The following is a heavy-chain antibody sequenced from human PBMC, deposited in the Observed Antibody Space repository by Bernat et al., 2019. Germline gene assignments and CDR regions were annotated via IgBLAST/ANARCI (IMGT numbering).Heavy chain of an antibody. D-gene: IGHD3-3*01. CDR2: IIPILGIA. CDR3: ARGGYDFWSGYYYYYGMDV. CDR1: GGTFSSYA. V-gene: IGHV1-69*04. Sequence: QVQLVQSGAEVKKPGSSVKVSCKASGGTFSSYAISWVRQAPGQGLEWMGRIIPILGIANYAQKFQGRVTITADKSTSTAYMELSSLRSEDTAVYYCARGGYDFWSGYYYYYGMDVWGQGTTVTVSS. J-gene: IGHJ6*02.